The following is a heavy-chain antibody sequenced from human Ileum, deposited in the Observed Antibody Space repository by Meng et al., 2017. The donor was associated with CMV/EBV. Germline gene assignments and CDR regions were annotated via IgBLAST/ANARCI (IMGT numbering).Heavy chain of an antibody. V-gene: IGHV1-2*02. D-gene: IGHD2-2*02. CDR3: AKKGVAAAISSWFDP. CDR1: GYTFTDYY. J-gene: IGHJ5*02. Sequence: QVQLVQDGAEVKEPGASMKVACKASGYTFTDYYMHWVRQAPGQGLDWMGWINPKNGDTKYAQKFQDRVTMTRDTSIRTAYMELSRLGSDDTAVYYCAKKGVAAAISSWFDPWGQGTLVTVSS. CDR2: INPKNGDT.